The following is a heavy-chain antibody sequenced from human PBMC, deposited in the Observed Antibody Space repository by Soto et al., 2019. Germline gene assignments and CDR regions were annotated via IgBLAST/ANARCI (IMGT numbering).Heavy chain of an antibody. D-gene: IGHD3-3*01. V-gene: IGHV3-30*18. CDR3: AKETRETYYDFWSGWKPYYYGMDV. J-gene: IGHJ6*02. CDR1: GFTFSSYG. CDR2: ISYDGSNK. Sequence: QVQLVESGGGVVQPGRSLRLSCAASGFTFSSYGMHWVRQAPGKGLEWVAVISYDGSNKYYADSVKGRFTISRDNSKNTLYLQMNSLRAEDTAVYYCAKETRETYYDFWSGWKPYYYGMDVWGQGTTVTVSS.